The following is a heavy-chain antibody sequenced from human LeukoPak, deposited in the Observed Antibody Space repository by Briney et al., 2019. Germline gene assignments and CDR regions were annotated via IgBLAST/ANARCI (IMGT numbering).Heavy chain of an antibody. Sequence: SVKVSCKASGGTFSSYAISWVRQAPGQGLEWMGRIIPILGIANYAQKFQGRVTITADKSTSTAYMELSSLRSEDTAVYYCASHIAAAAIWFDPWGQGTLVTVSS. V-gene: IGHV1-69*04. J-gene: IGHJ5*02. CDR3: ASHIAAAAIWFDP. D-gene: IGHD6-13*01. CDR2: IIPILGIA. CDR1: GGTFSSYA.